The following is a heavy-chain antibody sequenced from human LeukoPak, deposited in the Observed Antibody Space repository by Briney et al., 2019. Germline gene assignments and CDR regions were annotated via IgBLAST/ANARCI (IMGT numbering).Heavy chain of an antibody. CDR2: IYYSGST. V-gene: IGHV4-31*03. Sequence: PSQTLSLTCTVSGGSISSGGYYWSWIRQHPGKGLEWIGYIYYSGSTYYNPSLKSRVTISVDTSKNQFSLKLSSVTAADTAVYYCAREYGPGSYFDYWGQGTLVTVSS. CDR3: AREYGPGSYFDY. CDR1: GGSISSGGYY. D-gene: IGHD3-10*01. J-gene: IGHJ4*02.